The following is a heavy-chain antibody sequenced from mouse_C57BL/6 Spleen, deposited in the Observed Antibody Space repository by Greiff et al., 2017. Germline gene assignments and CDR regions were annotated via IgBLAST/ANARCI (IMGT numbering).Heavy chain of an antibody. CDR1: GFSLSTSGMG. J-gene: IGHJ2*01. V-gene: IGHV8-12*01. CDR3: ARRLGWAYFDY. CDR2: IYWDDDK. D-gene: IGHD2-3*01. Sequence: QVTLKECGPGILQSSQTLSLTCSFSGFSLSTSGMGVSWIRQPSGKGLEWLAHIYWDDDKRYNPSLKSRLTISKDTSRNQVFLKITSVDTADTATYYCARRLGWAYFDYWGQGTTLTVSS.